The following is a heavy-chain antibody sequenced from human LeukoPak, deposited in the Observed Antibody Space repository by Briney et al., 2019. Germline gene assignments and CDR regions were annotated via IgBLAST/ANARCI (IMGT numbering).Heavy chain of an antibody. Sequence: GSLRLSCAASGFAFSSYAMSWVRQAPGKGLEWVSYISSSSSTMYYADSVKGRFTISRDNAKNSLSLQMNSLRAEDTAVYYCARSPAGANYYLDVWGKGTTVTISS. CDR2: ISSSSSTM. J-gene: IGHJ6*03. CDR1: GFAFSSYA. CDR3: ARSPAGANYYLDV. V-gene: IGHV3-48*04. D-gene: IGHD1-14*01.